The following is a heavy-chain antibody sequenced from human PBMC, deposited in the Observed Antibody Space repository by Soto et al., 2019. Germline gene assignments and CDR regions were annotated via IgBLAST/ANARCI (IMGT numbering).Heavy chain of an antibody. CDR3: ARDRYYYDFWSGSVGMDV. CDR2: ISAYNGNT. V-gene: IGHV1-18*01. J-gene: IGHJ6*02. CDR1: GYTFTSYG. D-gene: IGHD3-3*01. Sequence: QVQLVQSGAEVKKPGASVKVSCKASGYTFTSYGISWVRQAPGQGLEWMGWISAYNGNTNYAQKLQGRVTMTTDTSTSTAYMELRSLRSDDTAVYYCARDRYYYDFWSGSVGMDVWGQGTTVTVSS.